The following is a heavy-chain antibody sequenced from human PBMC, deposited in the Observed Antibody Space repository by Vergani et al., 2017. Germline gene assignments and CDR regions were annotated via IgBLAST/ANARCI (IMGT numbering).Heavy chain of an antibody. Sequence: EVQLVESGGGLVKPGGSLRLSCAASGFTFSNAWMSWVRQAPGKGLEWVGRIKSKTDGGTTDYAAPVKGRFTISRDDSKSIAYLQMNSLKTEDTAVYYCTRDEKQLVRRYYYYYMDVWGKGTMVTVSS. D-gene: IGHD6-6*01. CDR3: TRDEKQLVRRYYYYYMDV. CDR2: IKSKTDGGTT. V-gene: IGHV3-15*01. CDR1: GFTFSNAW. J-gene: IGHJ6*03.